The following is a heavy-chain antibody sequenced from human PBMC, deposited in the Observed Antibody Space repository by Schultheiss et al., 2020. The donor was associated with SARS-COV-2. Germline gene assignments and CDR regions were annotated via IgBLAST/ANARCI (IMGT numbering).Heavy chain of an antibody. Sequence: SVKVSCKASGYTFTSYGISWVRQAPGQGLEWMGGIIPIFGTANYAQKFQGRVTITADKSTSTAYMELSSLRSEDTAVYYCARDQSTIFGVVIMSYWGQGTLVTVSS. J-gene: IGHJ4*02. CDR1: GYTFTSYG. V-gene: IGHV1-69*06. CDR2: IIPIFGTA. D-gene: IGHD3-3*01. CDR3: ARDQSTIFGVVIMSY.